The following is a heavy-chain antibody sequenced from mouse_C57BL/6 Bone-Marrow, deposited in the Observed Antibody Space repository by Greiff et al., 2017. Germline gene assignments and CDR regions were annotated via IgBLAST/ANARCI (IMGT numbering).Heavy chain of an antibody. D-gene: IGHD1-1*01. CDR3: ARRTVVWYFDV. CDR2: IYPRSGNT. CDR1: GYTFTSYG. V-gene: IGHV1-81*01. J-gene: IGHJ1*03. Sequence: QVQLQQSGAELARPGASVKLSCKASGYTFTSYGISWVKQRTGQGLEWIGEIYPRSGNTYYNEKFKGQATLTADKSSSTAYMELRSLTSEDSAVYFCARRTVVWYFDVWGTGTTVTGSS.